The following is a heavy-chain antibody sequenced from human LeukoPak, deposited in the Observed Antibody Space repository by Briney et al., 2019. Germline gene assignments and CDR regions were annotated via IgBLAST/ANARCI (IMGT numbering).Heavy chain of an antibody. CDR1: GGSISSGDYY. CDR2: IYYSGST. Sequence: SETLSLTCTVSGGSISSGDYYWSWIRQPPGKGLEWIGYIYYSGSTYYNPSLKSRVTISVDTSKNQFSLKLSSVTAADTAVYYCAREGLRDILTGHNWFDPWGQGTLVTVSS. J-gene: IGHJ5*02. V-gene: IGHV4-30-4*08. D-gene: IGHD3-9*01. CDR3: AREGLRDILTGHNWFDP.